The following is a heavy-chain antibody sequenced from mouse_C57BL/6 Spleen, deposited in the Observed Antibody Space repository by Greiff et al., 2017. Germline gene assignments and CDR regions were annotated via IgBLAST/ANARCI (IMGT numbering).Heavy chain of an antibody. J-gene: IGHJ1*03. Sequence: VQLQQSGAELARPGASVKMSCKASGYTFTSYTMHWVKQRPGQGLEWIGYINPSSGYTKYNQKFKDKATLTADKSSSTAYMQLSSLTSEDSAVYYCARGTTVVDWYFDVWGTGTTVTVSS. D-gene: IGHD1-1*01. CDR3: ARGTTVVDWYFDV. V-gene: IGHV1-4*01. CDR1: GYTFTSYT. CDR2: INPSSGYT.